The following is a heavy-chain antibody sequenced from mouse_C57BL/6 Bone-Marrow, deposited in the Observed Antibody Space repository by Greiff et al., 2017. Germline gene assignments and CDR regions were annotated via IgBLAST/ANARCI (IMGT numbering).Heavy chain of an antibody. V-gene: IGHV1-82*01. J-gene: IGHJ4*01. CDR3: ARYKGYYAMDY. CDR2: IYPGDGDT. D-gene: IGHD1-1*01. CDR1: GYAFSSSW. Sequence: QVQLKESGPELVKPGASVKISCKASGYAFSSSWMNWVKQRPGKGLEWIGRIYPGDGDTNYNGKFKGKATLTADKSSSTAYMQLSSLTSEDSAVYFCARYKGYYAMDYWGQGTSVTVSS.